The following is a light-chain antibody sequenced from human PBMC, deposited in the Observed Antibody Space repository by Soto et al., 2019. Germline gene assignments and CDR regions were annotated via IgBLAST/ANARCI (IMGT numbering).Light chain of an antibody. J-gene: IGKJ4*01. CDR3: QQFGNSLT. CDR2: GAS. CDR1: QSISSY. Sequence: EVVLTQSPDTLSLPPGERATLSCRASQSISSYLAWYQQKPGQAPRLLIYGASSRATGIPDRFSGSGSGTDFTLTISRLEPEDFAVYFCQQFGNSLTFGGGTKVDIK. V-gene: IGKV3-20*01.